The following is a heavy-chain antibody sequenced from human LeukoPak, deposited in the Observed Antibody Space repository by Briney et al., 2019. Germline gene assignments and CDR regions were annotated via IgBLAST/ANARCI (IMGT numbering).Heavy chain of an antibody. CDR3: AREYSSSSGRSFDY. Sequence: GGSLRLSCAASGFTFSSYSTNWVRQAPGKGLEWVSYISSSSSNMYYAASVKGRFTISRDSAKNSLYLQMNSLRAEDTAVYYCAREYSSSSGRSFDYWGQGTLVIVSS. CDR1: GFTFSSYS. V-gene: IGHV3-48*01. D-gene: IGHD6-6*01. CDR2: ISSSSSNM. J-gene: IGHJ4*02.